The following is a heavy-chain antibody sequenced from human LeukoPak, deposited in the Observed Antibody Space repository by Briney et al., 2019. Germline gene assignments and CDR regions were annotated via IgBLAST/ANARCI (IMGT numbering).Heavy chain of an antibody. CDR2: IYYSGST. CDR3: ARHGIASAGAFDY. V-gene: IGHV4-39*01. J-gene: IGHJ4*02. Sequence: SETLSLTCTVSGGSISSSSYYWGWIRQPPGKGLEWIGSIYYSGSTYYNPSLKSRVTISVDTSKNQFSLKLSSVTAADTAVYYCARHGIASAGAFDYWGQGTLVTVSS. D-gene: IGHD6-13*01. CDR1: GGSISSSSYY.